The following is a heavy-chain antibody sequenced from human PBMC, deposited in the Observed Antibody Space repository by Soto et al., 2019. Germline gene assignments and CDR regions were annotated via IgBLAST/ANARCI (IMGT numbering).Heavy chain of an antibody. D-gene: IGHD4-17*01. CDR1: GYTFTSYD. Sequence: GASVKVSCKASGYTFTSYDVNWVRQATGQGLEWMGWMNPNSGNTGYAQKFQGRVTMTRNTSISTAYMELSSLRSEDTAVYYCARGLGAYGDYRPNNYYYGMDVWGQGTTVTVSS. J-gene: IGHJ6*02. CDR2: MNPNSGNT. V-gene: IGHV1-8*01. CDR3: ARGLGAYGDYRPNNYYYGMDV.